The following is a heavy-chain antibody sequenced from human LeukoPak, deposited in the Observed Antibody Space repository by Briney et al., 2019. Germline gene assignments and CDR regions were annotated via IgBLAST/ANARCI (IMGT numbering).Heavy chain of an antibody. CDR3: ARGSRTGWHYFDY. Sequence: SVKVSCKASGGTFSSYAFSWVRQAPGQGLEWMGGIIPIFGTANYAQKFQVRVTITADTSTSTAYMELSSPRSDDTAVYYCARGSRTGWHYFDYWGQGTLVTVSS. CDR2: IIPIFGTA. D-gene: IGHD6-19*01. J-gene: IGHJ4*02. CDR1: GGTFSSYA. V-gene: IGHV1-69*06.